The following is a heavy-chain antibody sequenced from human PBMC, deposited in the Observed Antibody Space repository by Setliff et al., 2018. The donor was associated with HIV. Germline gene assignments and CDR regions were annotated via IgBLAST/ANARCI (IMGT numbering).Heavy chain of an antibody. CDR3: ARGYGYIVEVIASDAFDI. Sequence: PSETLSLTCAVSGYSISRGYYWGWIRQPPGKGLEWIGNIYHSGSTFYNPSLKSRVTTSVDTSKNQFSLKLRSVTAADTAVYYCARGYGYIVEVIASDAFDIWGQGIMVTVSS. V-gene: IGHV4-38-2*01. J-gene: IGHJ3*02. D-gene: IGHD2-21*01. CDR2: IYHSGST. CDR1: GYSISRGYY.